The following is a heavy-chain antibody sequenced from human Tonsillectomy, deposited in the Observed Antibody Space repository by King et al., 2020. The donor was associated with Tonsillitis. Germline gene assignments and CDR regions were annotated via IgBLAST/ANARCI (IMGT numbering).Heavy chain of an antibody. Sequence: QLVQSGAEVKKPGASVKVSCKASGYTFTDYYLHWVRQAPGQGPEWMGWINPNSGGTKFAQKFQGRVTMTRDTSISTAFMELNSLRSDDTAVYYCARGLWTEMGPPDRWGQGTLVTVSS. D-gene: IGHD2-21*01. V-gene: IGHV1-2*02. CDR2: INPNSGGT. CDR1: GYTFTDYY. CDR3: ARGLWTEMGPPDR. J-gene: IGHJ5*02.